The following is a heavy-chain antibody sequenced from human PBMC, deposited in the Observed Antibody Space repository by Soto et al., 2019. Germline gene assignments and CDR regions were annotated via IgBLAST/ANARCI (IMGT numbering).Heavy chain of an antibody. J-gene: IGHJ6*01. CDR1: GYTFTSYG. Sequence: ASVKVSCKASGYTFTSYGISWVRQAPGRGLEWMGWISAYNGNTNYAQKLQGRVTMTTDTSTSTAYMELRSLRSDDTAVYYCARIAVAGTVYSYGMAVWGQGTTLTVSS. D-gene: IGHD6-19*01. V-gene: IGHV1-18*01. CDR3: ARIAVAGTVYSYGMAV. CDR2: ISAYNGNT.